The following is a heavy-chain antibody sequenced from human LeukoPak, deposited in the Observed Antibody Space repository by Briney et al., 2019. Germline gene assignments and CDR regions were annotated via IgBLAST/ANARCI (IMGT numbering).Heavy chain of an antibody. D-gene: IGHD3/OR15-3a*01. V-gene: IGHV3-33*01. J-gene: IGHJ4*02. CDR2: IWYDGSNK. CDR1: GFTFSSYG. Sequence: GGSLRLSCAASGFTFSSYGMHWVRQAPGKGLEWVAVIWYDGSNKYYADSVKGRFTISRDNSKNTLYLQMNSLRAEDTAVYYCARGQYYFGTGFDKGVFDYWGQGTLSPSPQ. CDR3: ARGQYYFGTGFDKGVFDY.